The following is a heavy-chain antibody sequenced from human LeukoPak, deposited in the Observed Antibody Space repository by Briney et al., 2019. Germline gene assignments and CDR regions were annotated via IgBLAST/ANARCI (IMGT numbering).Heavy chain of an antibody. D-gene: IGHD6-13*01. J-gene: IGHJ3*02. CDR1: GYTFTGYY. CDR2: INPNSGGT. V-gene: IGHV1-2*02. Sequence: ASVKVSCKASGYTFTGYYMHWVRQAPGRGLEWMGWINPNSGGTNYAQKFQGRVTMTRDTSISTAYMELSRLRSDDTAVYYCASLVLAAAGTDAFDIWGQGTMVTVSS. CDR3: ASLVLAAAGTDAFDI.